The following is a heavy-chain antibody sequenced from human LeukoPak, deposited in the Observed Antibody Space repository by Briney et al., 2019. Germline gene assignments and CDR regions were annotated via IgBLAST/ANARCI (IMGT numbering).Heavy chain of an antibody. J-gene: IGHJ3*02. D-gene: IGHD3-9*01. V-gene: IGHV1-2*02. CDR3: ARPLTLGFEAFDI. CDR1: GYTFTVYY. Sequence: GASVKVSCKASGYTFTVYYMHWVRQAPGQGLEWVGRINPNSGGTNYAQKFQGRVTMTRDTSISTAYMELSRLRSDDTAVYYCARPLTLGFEAFDIWGQGTTVTVSP. CDR2: INPNSGGT.